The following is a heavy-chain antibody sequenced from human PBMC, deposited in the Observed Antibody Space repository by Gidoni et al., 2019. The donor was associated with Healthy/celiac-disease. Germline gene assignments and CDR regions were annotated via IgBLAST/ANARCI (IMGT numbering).Heavy chain of an antibody. D-gene: IGHD3-22*01. V-gene: IGHV5-51*01. CDR3: ARQPDYYDSSGYYYEHDY. CDR1: GYSFTSYW. J-gene: IGHJ4*02. CDR2: IYPGDSDT. Sequence: EVQLVQSGAEVKKPGESLKISCKGSGYSFTSYWIGWVRQMPGKGLEWMGIIYPGDSDTRYSPSFQGQVTISADKSISTAYLQWSSLKASDTAMYYCARQPDYYDSSGYYYEHDYWGQGTLVTVSS.